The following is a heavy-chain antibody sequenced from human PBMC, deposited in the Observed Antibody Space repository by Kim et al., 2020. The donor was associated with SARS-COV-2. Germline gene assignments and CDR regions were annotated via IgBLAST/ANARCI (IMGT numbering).Heavy chain of an antibody. CDR1: GGSFSGYY. J-gene: IGHJ4*02. V-gene: IGHV4-34*01. Sequence: SETLSLTCAVYGGSFSGYYWSWIRQPPGKGLEWIGEINHSGSTNYNPSLKSRVTISVDTSKNQFPLKLSPVTAADTAVYYCARGLGGKAPSIAAPPRYWGQGTLVTFSS. CDR2: INHSGST. D-gene: IGHD6-6*01. CDR3: ARGLGGKAPSIAAPPRY.